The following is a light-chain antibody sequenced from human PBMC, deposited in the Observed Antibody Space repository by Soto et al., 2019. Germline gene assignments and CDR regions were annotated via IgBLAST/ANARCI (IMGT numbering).Light chain of an antibody. CDR3: EQTYSRVSRYS. V-gene: IGKV1-39*01. J-gene: IGKJ2*03. CDR1: QIIARY. Sequence: DIQMTQSPSSLSASVGDRVTITCRASQIIARYLNWYQQKPGKAPRLLVYGASNLQSGVPSRFSGSGSGTEFTLTISSLQPEDFATYYCEQTYSRVSRYSFGQGTKLDFK. CDR2: GAS.